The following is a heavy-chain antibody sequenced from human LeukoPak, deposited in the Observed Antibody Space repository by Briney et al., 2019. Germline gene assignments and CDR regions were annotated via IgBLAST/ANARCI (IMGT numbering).Heavy chain of an antibody. CDR2: IYSGGST. CDR3: ARDYYDSSGPNWFDP. Sequence: GGSLRLSCAASGFTVSSNYMSWVRQAPGKGLEWVSVIYSGGSTYHADSVKGRFTISRDNSKNTLYLQMNSLRAEDTAVYYCARDYYDSSGPNWFDPWGQGTLVTVSS. D-gene: IGHD3-22*01. V-gene: IGHV3-53*05. CDR1: GFTVSSNY. J-gene: IGHJ5*02.